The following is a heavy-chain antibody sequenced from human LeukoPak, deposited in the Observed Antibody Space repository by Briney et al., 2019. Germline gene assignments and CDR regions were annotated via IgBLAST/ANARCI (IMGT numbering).Heavy chain of an antibody. CDR3: ASNTIFGVPSYYYYYYMDV. CDR2: INPSGGST. D-gene: IGHD3-3*01. J-gene: IGHJ6*03. V-gene: IGHV1-46*01. CDR1: GYTFTSYY. Sequence: ASVTVSSKASGYTFTSYYMHWVRQAPGQGLEWMGIINPSGGSTSYAQKFQGRVTMTRDTSTSTVYMELSSLRSEDTAVYYCASNTIFGVPSYYYYYYMDVWGKGTTVTVSS.